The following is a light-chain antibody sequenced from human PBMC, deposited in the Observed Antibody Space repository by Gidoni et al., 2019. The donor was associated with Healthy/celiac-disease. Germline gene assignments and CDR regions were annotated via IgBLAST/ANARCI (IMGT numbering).Light chain of an antibody. Sequence: EIVLTQSPATLSLSPGERATLSCRASQSVSSYLAWYQQKPGQAPRLLIYDASNRATGIPARFSGSGSGTYFTLTISSREPEDFAFYYCQQRSNWPGTFGGGTKVEIK. J-gene: IGKJ4*01. CDR2: DAS. CDR3: QQRSNWPGT. V-gene: IGKV3-11*01. CDR1: QSVSSY.